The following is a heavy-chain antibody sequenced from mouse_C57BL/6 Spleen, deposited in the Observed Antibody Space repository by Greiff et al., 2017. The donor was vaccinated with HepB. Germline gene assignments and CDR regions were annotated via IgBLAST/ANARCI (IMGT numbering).Heavy chain of an antibody. CDR2: IYPGSDNT. Sequence: QVQLQQSGAELVRPGASVKLSCKASGYTFTDYYINWVKQRPGQGLEWIAGIYPGSDNTYYNEKFKGKATLTAEKSSSTAYMQLSSLTSEDSAVYFCARGDWFAYWGQGTLVTVSA. J-gene: IGHJ3*01. CDR1: GYTFTDYY. CDR3: ARGDWFAY. V-gene: IGHV1-76*01.